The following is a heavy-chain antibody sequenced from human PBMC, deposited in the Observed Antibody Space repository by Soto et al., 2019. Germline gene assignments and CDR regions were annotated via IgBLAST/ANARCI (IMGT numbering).Heavy chain of an antibody. CDR3: VRMTFYYDSSGFYENWFDP. D-gene: IGHD3-22*01. CDR2: ISTYNGNT. Sequence: QVQLVQSGAEVKKSGASVKVSCKTSGYTFTSYGISWVRQTPGQGLEWMGWISTYNGNTKYAQKAQGRVTMTTETSTSTAYMELRSLRSDDTAVYYCVRMTFYYDSSGFYENWFDPWGQGTLVTVSS. V-gene: IGHV1-18*01. CDR1: GYTFTSYG. J-gene: IGHJ5*02.